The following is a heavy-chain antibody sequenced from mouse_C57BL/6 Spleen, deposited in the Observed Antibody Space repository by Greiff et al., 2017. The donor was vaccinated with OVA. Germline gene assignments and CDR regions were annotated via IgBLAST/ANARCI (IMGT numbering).Heavy chain of an antibody. D-gene: IGHD1-1*01. Sequence: QVQLQQSGPGLVAPSQSLSITCTVSGFSLTSYVSWVRQPPGKGLEWLGVIWGDGSTNYHSALISRLSISKDNSKSQVFLKLNSLQTDDTATYYCAKPEDYGSSLAWFAYWGQGTLVTVSA. CDR1: GFSLTSYV. CDR3: AKPEDYGSSLAWFAY. J-gene: IGHJ3*01. CDR2: IWGDGST. V-gene: IGHV2-3*01.